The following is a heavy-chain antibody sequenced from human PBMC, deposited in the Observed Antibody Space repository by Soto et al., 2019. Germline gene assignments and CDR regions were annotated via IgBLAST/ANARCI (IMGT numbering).Heavy chain of an antibody. D-gene: IGHD2-2*02. CDR1: GYTFTSYG. V-gene: IGHV1-18*04. CDR3: ARVIECSSTSCYTNYFDY. CDR2: ISAYNGNT. J-gene: IGHJ4*02. Sequence: QVQLVQSGAEVKKPGASVKVSCKASGYTFTSYGISWVRQAPGQGLEWMGWISAYNGNTNYAQKLQGRVTMTTDTATSTAYMELRSLRSDDTAVYYCARVIECSSTSCYTNYFDYWGQGTLVTVSS.